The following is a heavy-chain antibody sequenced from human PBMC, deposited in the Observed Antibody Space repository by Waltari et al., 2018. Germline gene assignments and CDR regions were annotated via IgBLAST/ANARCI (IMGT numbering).Heavy chain of an antibody. J-gene: IGHJ5*02. Sequence: QVQLVQSGAEVKKPRASVKVSCKASGYTFTDSVIDWVRHAPGQGLEWMGRINPKSGATTYPQKLQGRITMTRDTSIGTAYMELGSVTSDDTALYYCARHIDSIRSAWGQGTLVTVSS. CDR3: ARHIDSIRSA. CDR2: INPKSGAT. V-gene: IGHV1-2*06. D-gene: IGHD2-21*01. CDR1: GYTFTDSV.